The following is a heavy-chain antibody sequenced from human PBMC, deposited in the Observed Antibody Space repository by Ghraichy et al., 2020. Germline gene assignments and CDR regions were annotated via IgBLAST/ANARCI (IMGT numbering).Heavy chain of an antibody. CDR1: GGSISSSSYY. D-gene: IGHD5-12*01. V-gene: IGHV4-39*01. J-gene: IGHJ4*02. CDR3: ARLVTREYSGYVRWDFDC. Sequence: SETLSLTCTVSGGSISSSSYYWGWIRQPPGKGLEWIGSIYYSGNTYHNPSLKRRVTISVDTSKNQFSLKLSSVTAADTAVYYCARLVTREYSGYVRWDFDCWGQGTLVTVSS. CDR2: IYYSGNT.